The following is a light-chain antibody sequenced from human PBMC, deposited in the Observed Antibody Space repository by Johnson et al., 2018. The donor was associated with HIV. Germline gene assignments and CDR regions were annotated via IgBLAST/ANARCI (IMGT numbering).Light chain of an antibody. CDR2: DNN. Sequence: QSVFTQPPSVSAAPGQKVTISCSGSSSNIGNNYVSWYQQLPGTAPKLLIYDNNKRPSGIPDRFSGSKSGTSATLGITGLQTGDEADYYCGTWDSSLSAYVFGPGTKVTVL. V-gene: IGLV1-51*01. J-gene: IGLJ1*01. CDR3: GTWDSSLSAYV. CDR1: SSNIGNNY.